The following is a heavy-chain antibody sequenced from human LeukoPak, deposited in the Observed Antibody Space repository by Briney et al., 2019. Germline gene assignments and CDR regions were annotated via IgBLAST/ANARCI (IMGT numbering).Heavy chain of an antibody. CDR1: GGSLNSYY. V-gene: IGHV4-59*08. Sequence: SEALSLTCTDCGGSLNSYYWSWLRPPPRKGVEWIGYIYYSGSTNYNPSLKSRVTISVDTSKTQFSLNLTSVTAADTAVYYCARHGTAAPRKFDPWGQGTLVTVSS. D-gene: IGHD6-13*01. J-gene: IGHJ5*02. CDR3: ARHGTAAPRKFDP. CDR2: IYYSGST.